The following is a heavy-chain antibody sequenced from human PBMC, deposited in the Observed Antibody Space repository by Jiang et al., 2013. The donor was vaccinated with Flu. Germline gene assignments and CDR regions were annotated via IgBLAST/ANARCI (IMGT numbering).Heavy chain of an antibody. Sequence: NAWMSWVRQASREGGVEWVGRIKSKTDGGTTDYAAPVKGRFTISRDDSKNTLYLQMNSLKTEDTAVYYCTTTYYYDSSGYYYWGQGTLVTVSS. CDR1: NAW. CDR3: TTTYYYDSSGYYY. J-gene: IGHJ4*02. CDR2: IKSKTDGGTT. D-gene: IGHD3-22*01. V-gene: IGHV3-15*01.